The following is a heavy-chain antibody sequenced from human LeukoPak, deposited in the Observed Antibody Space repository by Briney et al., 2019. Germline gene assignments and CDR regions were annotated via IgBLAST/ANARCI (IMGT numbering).Heavy chain of an antibody. V-gene: IGHV3-21*01. J-gene: IGHJ1*01. CDR2: ISSSSSYI. CDR3: ATKKTVLRYFDWLPSAEYFQH. Sequence: GGSLRLSCAASGFTFSSYSMNWVRQAPGKGLEWVSSISSSSSYIYYADSVKGRFTISRDNAKNSLYLQMNSLRAEDTAVYYCATKKTVLRYFDWLPSAEYFQHWGQGTLVTVSS. D-gene: IGHD3-9*01. CDR1: GFTFSSYS.